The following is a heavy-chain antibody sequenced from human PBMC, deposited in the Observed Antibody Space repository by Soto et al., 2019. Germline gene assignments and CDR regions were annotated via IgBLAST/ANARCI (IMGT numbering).Heavy chain of an antibody. J-gene: IGHJ1*01. CDR2: ISDSGGSS. CDR3: TKGGDSWSGYAQH. D-gene: IGHD3-3*01. Sequence: EVRLLESGGGLERPGGSMRLSCEASGFTLLNFAMAWVRQAPGKGLEWVSGISDSGGSSSSADSVKGRFTVSRDNSKNTLYLQMDSLTGDDTAVYYCTKGGDSWSGYAQHWGQGALVTVAS. CDR1: GFTLLNFA. V-gene: IGHV3-23*01.